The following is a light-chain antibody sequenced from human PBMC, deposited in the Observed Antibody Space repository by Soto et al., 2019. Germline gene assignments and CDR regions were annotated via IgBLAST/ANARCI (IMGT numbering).Light chain of an antibody. Sequence: EIVLTQSPGTLSLSPGERATLSCRASQSVSSSYLAWYQQKPGQAPRLLIYGASSRATGIPDRFSGSGSGTDFTLTISRLEPEDFAVYYCQQYCSSRPYTFGQGTKLEIK. CDR2: GAS. CDR3: QQYCSSRPYT. CDR1: QSVSSSY. V-gene: IGKV3-20*01. J-gene: IGKJ2*01.